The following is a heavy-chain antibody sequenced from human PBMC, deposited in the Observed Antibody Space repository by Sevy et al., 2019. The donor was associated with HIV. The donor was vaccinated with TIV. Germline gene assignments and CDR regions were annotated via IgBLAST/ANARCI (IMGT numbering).Heavy chain of an antibody. CDR1: GFSFNFYG. D-gene: IGHD3-22*01. J-gene: IGHJ6*02. V-gene: IGHV3-30*18. Sequence: GGSLRLSCAASGFSFNFYGMHWVCQAPGKGLEWVALISYDGNLKYYADSAKGRFTIFRDNSKNTMNLQMNSLRPEDTAVYYCVKAPNDYDNSGWAGLEVWGQGTTVTVSS. CDR2: ISYDGNLK. CDR3: VKAPNDYDNSGWAGLEV.